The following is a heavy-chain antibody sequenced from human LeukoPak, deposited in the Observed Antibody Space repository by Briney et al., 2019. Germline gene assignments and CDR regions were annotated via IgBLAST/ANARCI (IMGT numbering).Heavy chain of an antibody. D-gene: IGHD2-2*02. Sequence: GGSLRLSCAASGFTFSSYWMSWVRQAPGKGLEWVANIKQDGSEKYYVDSVKGRFTISRDNAKNSLYLQMNSLRAEDTAVYYCPRDLADIVVVPAAIPQTFDYWGQGTLVTVSS. CDR1: GFTFSSYW. CDR3: PRDLADIVVVPAAIPQTFDY. CDR2: IKQDGSEK. V-gene: IGHV3-7*01. J-gene: IGHJ4*02.